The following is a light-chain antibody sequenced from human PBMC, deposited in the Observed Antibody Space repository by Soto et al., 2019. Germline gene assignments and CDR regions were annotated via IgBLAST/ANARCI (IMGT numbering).Light chain of an antibody. CDR3: AACDDGLNGRV. Sequence: QSALTQPHSAPMTPGQRVTISCSGSSANIGTSSVHWFQQLPGTAPKLLISTTNQRPSGVPERFSGSKSGTSASLAISGLHSEDEADYYCAACDDGLNGRVFGTRTKVT. J-gene: IGLJ1*01. CDR1: SANIGTSS. V-gene: IGLV1-44*01. CDR2: TTN.